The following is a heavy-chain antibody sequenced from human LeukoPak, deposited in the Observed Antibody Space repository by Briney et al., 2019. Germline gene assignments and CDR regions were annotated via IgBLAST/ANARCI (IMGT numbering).Heavy chain of an antibody. CDR1: GGSISSSSYY. J-gene: IGHJ6*03. D-gene: IGHD4-17*01. CDR2: IYYSGST. Sequence: SETLSLTCTVSGGSISSSSYYWGWIRQPPGKGLEWIGSIYYSGSTYYNPSLKSRVTISVDTSKNQFSLNLCSVTAADTAVYYCARHSYGDYSRYYYYMDVWGKGTTVTVSS. CDR3: ARHSYGDYSRYYYYMDV. V-gene: IGHV4-39*01.